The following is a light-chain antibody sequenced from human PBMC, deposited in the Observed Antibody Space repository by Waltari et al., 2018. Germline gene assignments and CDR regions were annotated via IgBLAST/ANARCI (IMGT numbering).Light chain of an antibody. CDR1: QSVGTH. CDR2: GAS. V-gene: IGKV3-15*01. J-gene: IGKJ1*01. Sequence: EIVMTQSPATLSVSPGERATLSCRASQSVGTHLAWYQQRPGQAPRLLISGASTRATGIPARFSGSGSGTDFILTISSLQSEDFAVYHCQQGNSWPWTFGQGTKVEIK. CDR3: QQGNSWPWT.